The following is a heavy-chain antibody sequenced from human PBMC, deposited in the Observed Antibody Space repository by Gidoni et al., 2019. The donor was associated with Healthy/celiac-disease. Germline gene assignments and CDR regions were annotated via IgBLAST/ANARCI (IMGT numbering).Heavy chain of an antibody. Sequence: QVQLVQSGAEVKKPGASVKVSCKASGYTFTSYDINWVRQATGQGLEWMGWMNPNSGNTGYAQKFQGRVTMTRNTSISTAYMELSSLRSEDTAVYYCARVAGIAVAGRLARWFDPWGQGTLVTVSS. D-gene: IGHD6-19*01. CDR1: GYTFTSYD. CDR2: MNPNSGNT. CDR3: ARVAGIAVAGRLARWFDP. J-gene: IGHJ5*02. V-gene: IGHV1-8*01.